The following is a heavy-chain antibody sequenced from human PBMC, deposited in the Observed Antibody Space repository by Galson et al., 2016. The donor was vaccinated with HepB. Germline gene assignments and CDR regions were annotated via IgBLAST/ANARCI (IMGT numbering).Heavy chain of an antibody. CDR3: ASGASGTTHWPNWFDP. Sequence: SLRLSCATSGFAFSTYAMHWVRQAPGKGLEWVAVISFDGTNKYHAESVKGRFTISRDNSKNTVSLQMTSLRGEDTAVYYCASGASGTTHWPNWFDPWGQGTRVTVAS. D-gene: IGHD1-1*01. CDR2: ISFDGTNK. V-gene: IGHV3-30-3*02. J-gene: IGHJ5*02. CDR1: GFAFSTYA.